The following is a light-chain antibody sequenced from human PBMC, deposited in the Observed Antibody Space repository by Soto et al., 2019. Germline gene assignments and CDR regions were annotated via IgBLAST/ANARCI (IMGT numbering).Light chain of an antibody. CDR2: EVS. V-gene: IGLV2-14*01. J-gene: IGLJ1*01. CDR3: SSYSSSTTLHV. CDR1: SSDVGGYNY. Sequence: ALAQPASVSGSPGQSITISCTGASSDVGGYNYVSWYQQHPGKAPKLMIYEVSHRPSEISNRFSGSKSGNTASLTISGLQAEDEADYYCSSYSSSTTLHVFGTGTKVTVL.